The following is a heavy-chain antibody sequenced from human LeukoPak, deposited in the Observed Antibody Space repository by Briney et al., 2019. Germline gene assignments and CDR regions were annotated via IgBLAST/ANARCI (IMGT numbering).Heavy chain of an antibody. V-gene: IGHV3-74*01. CDR1: GFTFSDYY. D-gene: IGHD3-22*01. Sequence: GGSLRLSCAASGFTFSDYYMSWIRQAPGKGLEWVSRINSDGSSISYADSVKGRFTISRDNAKITLYLQMNSLRAEDTAVYYCARQGRGDNSGYYYWGQGTLVTVSS. J-gene: IGHJ4*02. CDR3: ARQGRGDNSGYYY. CDR2: INSDGSSI.